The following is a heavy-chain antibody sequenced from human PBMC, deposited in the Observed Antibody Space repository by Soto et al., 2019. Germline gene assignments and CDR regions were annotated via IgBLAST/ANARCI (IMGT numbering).Heavy chain of an antibody. CDR3: AKEPITIFGVVTGPVDY. CDR1: GFTFSSYA. Sequence: GGSLGLSCAASGFTFSSYAMSWVRQAPGKGLEWVSAISGSGGSTYYADSVKGRFTISRDNSKNTLYLQMNSLRAEDTAVYYCAKEPITIFGVVTGPVDYWGQGTLVTVSS. V-gene: IGHV3-23*01. J-gene: IGHJ4*02. D-gene: IGHD3-3*01. CDR2: ISGSGGST.